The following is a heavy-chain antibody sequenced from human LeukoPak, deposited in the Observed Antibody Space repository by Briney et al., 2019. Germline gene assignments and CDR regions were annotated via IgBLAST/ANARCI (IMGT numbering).Heavy chain of an antibody. J-gene: IGHJ4*02. D-gene: IGHD1-1*01. CDR3: ARGKYNFGPDY. CDR2: VWFDGSKT. Sequence: PGGSVRLSCAASGFAFSGFGMHWVRQAPGKGLEWVSLVWFDGSKTFYADSVKGRFTISRDNSMNTLYLQINSLRAEDTAVYYCARGKYNFGPDYWGQGTLVTVSS. CDR1: GFAFSGFG. V-gene: IGHV3-33*01.